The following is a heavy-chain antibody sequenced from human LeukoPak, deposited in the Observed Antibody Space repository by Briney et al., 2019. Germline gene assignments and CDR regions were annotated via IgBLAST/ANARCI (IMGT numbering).Heavy chain of an antibody. CDR3: AKLGGRSGIVDY. Sequence: GGSLRLSCAASGFTFSSYAMSWVRPAPGKGLEWVSAISGSGGSTYYADSVKGRFTISRDNSKNTLYLQMNSLRAEDTAVYYCAKLGGRSGIVDYWGQGTLVTVSS. D-gene: IGHD1-26*01. CDR2: ISGSGGST. J-gene: IGHJ4*02. CDR1: GFTFSSYA. V-gene: IGHV3-23*01.